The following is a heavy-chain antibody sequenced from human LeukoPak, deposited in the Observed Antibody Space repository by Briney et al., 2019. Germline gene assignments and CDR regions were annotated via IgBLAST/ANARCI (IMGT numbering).Heavy chain of an antibody. J-gene: IGHJ5*02. V-gene: IGHV3-33*01. D-gene: IGHD4-17*01. CDR3: AREGYGDPSWFDP. CDR2: IWYDGSNK. CDR1: GFTFSIYG. Sequence: GGSLRLSCAASGFTFSIYGMHWVRQAPGKGLEWVAVIWYDGSNKYYADSVKGRFTISRDNSKNTLYLQMNSLRAEDTAVYYCAREGYGDPSWFDPWGQGTLVTVSS.